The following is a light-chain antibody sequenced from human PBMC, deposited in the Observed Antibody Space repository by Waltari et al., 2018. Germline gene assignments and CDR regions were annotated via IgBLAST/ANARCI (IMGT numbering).Light chain of an antibody. CDR2: GVY. J-gene: IGLJ2*01. CDR1: SRDMGGYNY. V-gene: IGLV2-14*03. Sequence: QSPLTQPPPVSGPPGRPITTPGTEPSRDMGGYNYVLWYQQYPGKAPKVLIYGVYNRPSGVSDRFSGSKLDNTASLTISGLRAEDEAAYFCCSYTSISTVVFGGGTKVTVL. CDR3: CSYTSISTVV.